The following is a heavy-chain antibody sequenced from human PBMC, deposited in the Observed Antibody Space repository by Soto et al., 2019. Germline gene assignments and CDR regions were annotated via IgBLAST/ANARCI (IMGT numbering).Heavy chain of an antibody. CDR1: GGTFSSYT. CDR2: IIPILGIA. CDR3: AREQKAPPIVVVVAATRRYYYYYMDV. Sequence: QVQLVQSGAEVKKPGSSVKVSCKASGGTFSSYTISWLRQAPGQGLVWMGRIIPILGIANYAQKFPGRVTSTEDKSTSTADMELSSLRSEDTAVYYCAREQKAPPIVVVVAATRRYYYYYMDVWGKGTTVTVAS. V-gene: IGHV1-69*08. J-gene: IGHJ6*03. D-gene: IGHD2-15*01.